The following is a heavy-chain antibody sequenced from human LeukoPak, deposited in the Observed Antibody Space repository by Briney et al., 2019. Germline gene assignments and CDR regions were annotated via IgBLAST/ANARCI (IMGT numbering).Heavy chain of an antibody. CDR1: GFTFSDYA. CDR3: AKSSLPENYYYYGMDV. CDR2: ISASGIAT. Sequence: GASLRLSCAASGFTFSDYALSWVRQAPGMGPECVSAISASGIATYYAESVKGRFSISRDNSRSSLYLQMNSLRVDDTAVYYCAKSSLPENYYYYGMDVWGQGTTVTVSS. J-gene: IGHJ6*02. V-gene: IGHV3-23*01.